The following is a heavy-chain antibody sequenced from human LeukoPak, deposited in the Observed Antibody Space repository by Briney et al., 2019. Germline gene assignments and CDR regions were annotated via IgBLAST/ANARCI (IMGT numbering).Heavy chain of an antibody. J-gene: IGHJ6*02. CDR2: INPNSGGT. Sequence: GASVKVSCKASGYTFTGYYMHWVRQAPGQGLEWMGWINPNSGGTNYAQKFQGRVTMTRDTSISTAYMELGRLRSDDTAVYYCARADYDFWSGYWSYYGMDVWGQGTTVTVSS. CDR1: GYTFTGYY. D-gene: IGHD3-3*01. V-gene: IGHV1-2*02. CDR3: ARADYDFWSGYWSYYGMDV.